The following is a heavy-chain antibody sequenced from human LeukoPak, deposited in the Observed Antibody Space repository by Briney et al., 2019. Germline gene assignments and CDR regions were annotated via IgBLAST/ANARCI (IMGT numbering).Heavy chain of an antibody. CDR2: IYTSGRT. Sequence: SQTLSLTCTVSGGSISSGSYYWSWIRQPAGKGLEWIGRIYTSGRTNYNPSLKSRVTISVDTSKNQFSLKLSSVTAADTAVYYCAREGGRSVVVPAAITWFDPWGQGTLVTVSS. CDR1: GGSISSGSYY. D-gene: IGHD2-2*02. V-gene: IGHV4-61*02. J-gene: IGHJ5*02. CDR3: AREGGRSVVVPAAITWFDP.